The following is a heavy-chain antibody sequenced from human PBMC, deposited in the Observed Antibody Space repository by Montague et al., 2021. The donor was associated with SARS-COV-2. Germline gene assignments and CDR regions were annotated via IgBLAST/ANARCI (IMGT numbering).Heavy chain of an antibody. CDR1: GGPIDGNH. CDR2: IGST. CDR3: AMLNGGGGGRGY. Sequence: SETLSLTCTVSGGPIDGNHWTWVRQSPGKGLEWIGQIGSTNYNPSLESRISTSVDTSKSQFSLNLASVTAADSAIYYCAMLNGGGGGRGYWGQGTLVTVSS. D-gene: IGHD1-26*01. V-gene: IGHV4-59*01. J-gene: IGHJ4*02.